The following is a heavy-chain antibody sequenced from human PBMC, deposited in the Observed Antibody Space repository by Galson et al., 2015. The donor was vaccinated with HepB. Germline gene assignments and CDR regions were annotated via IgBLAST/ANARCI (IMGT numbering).Heavy chain of an antibody. J-gene: IGHJ4*02. CDR2: IRYDGSNK. Sequence: SLRLSCAASGFTFSSYGMHWVRQAPGKGLEWVAFIRYDGSNKYYADSVKGRFTISRDNSKNTLYLQMNSLRAEDTAVYYCAKDWKSKREERYNWNDVHGGFEDYWGQGTLVTVSS. CDR3: AKDWKSKREERYNWNDVHGGFEDY. V-gene: IGHV3-30*02. CDR1: GFTFSSYG. D-gene: IGHD1-1*01.